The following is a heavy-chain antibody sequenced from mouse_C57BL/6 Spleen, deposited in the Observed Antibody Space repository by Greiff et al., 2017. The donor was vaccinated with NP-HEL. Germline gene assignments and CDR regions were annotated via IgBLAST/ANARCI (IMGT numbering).Heavy chain of an antibody. CDR3: ARKGYLYAMDY. V-gene: IGHV1-42*01. CDR1: GYSFTGYY. D-gene: IGHD5-1*01. J-gene: IGHJ4*01. Sequence: VHVKQSGPELVKPGASVKISCKASGYSFTGYYMNWVKQSPEKSLEWIGEINPSTGGTTYNQKFKAKATLTVDKSSSTAYMQLKSLTSEDSAVYYCARKGYLYAMDYWGQGTSVTVSS. CDR2: INPSTGGT.